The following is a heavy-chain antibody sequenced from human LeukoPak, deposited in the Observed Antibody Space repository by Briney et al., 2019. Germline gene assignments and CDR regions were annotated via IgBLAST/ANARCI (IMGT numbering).Heavy chain of an antibody. V-gene: IGHV4-59*08. Sequence: SETLSLTCTVSGGSIISYYWSWIRQPPGKGLEWIGYIYYSGSTNYNPSLKSRVTISVDTSKNQFSLKLSSVTAADTAVYYCARHVRSYYMDVWGKGTTVTVSS. CDR2: IYYSGST. D-gene: IGHD3-16*01. J-gene: IGHJ6*03. CDR1: GGSIISYY. CDR3: ARHVRSYYMDV.